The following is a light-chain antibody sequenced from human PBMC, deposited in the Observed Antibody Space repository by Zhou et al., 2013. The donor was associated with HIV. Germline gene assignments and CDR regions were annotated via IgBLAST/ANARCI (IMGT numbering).Light chain of an antibody. CDR3: QQTYSIPPYT. J-gene: IGKJ2*01. CDR2: AAS. CDR1: QGLSSN. Sequence: AIRMTQSPSSFSASTGDRVTITCRASQGLSSNLAWYQQRPGKAPKLLIYAASNLQSGVPSRFSGSGSGTDFTLTISSLQPEDFATYYCQQTYSIPPYTFGQGTKLEIK. V-gene: IGKV1-8*01.